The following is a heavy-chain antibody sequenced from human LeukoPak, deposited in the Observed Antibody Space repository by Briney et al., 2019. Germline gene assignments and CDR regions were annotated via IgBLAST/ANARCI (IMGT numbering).Heavy chain of an antibody. CDR2: IYYSGNN. CDR1: AGSISSYY. J-gene: IGHJ3*02. Sequence: PSETLSLTCTVSAGSISSYYWSWIRQPPGKGLEWIGYIYYSGNNNYNPSLKSRVTISVDTSKNQFSLKLSSVTAADTAVYYCARHSERWLGAFDIWGQGTMVTVSS. D-gene: IGHD6-19*01. V-gene: IGHV4-59*08. CDR3: ARHSERWLGAFDI.